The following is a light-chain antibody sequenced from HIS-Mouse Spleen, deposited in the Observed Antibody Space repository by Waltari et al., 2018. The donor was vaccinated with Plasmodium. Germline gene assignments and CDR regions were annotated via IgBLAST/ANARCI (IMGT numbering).Light chain of an antibody. CDR1: SSDVGSYNL. V-gene: IGLV2-23*03. J-gene: IGLJ3*02. CDR3: CSYAGSSTFV. Sequence: QSALTQPASVSGSPGQSITISCTGTSSDVGSYNLVSWYPQHPGKAPKLMIYEGSKRPSGFSNRFSGSKSGNTGSLTISGLQAEDEADYYCCSYAGSSTFVFGGGTKLTVL. CDR2: EGS.